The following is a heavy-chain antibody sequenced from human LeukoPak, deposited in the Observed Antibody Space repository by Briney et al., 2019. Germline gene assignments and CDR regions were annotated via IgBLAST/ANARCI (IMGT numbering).Heavy chain of an antibody. CDR3: ARQGRGSGWLAVDIDY. D-gene: IGHD6-19*01. Sequence: PSETLSLTCTVSGGSISSSSYYWGWIRQPPGKGLEWIGSIYYSGSTYYNPSLKSRVTISVDTSKNQFSLKLSSVTAADTAVYCCARQGRGSGWLAVDIDYWGQGTLVTVSS. CDR1: GGSISSSSYY. V-gene: IGHV4-39*01. J-gene: IGHJ4*02. CDR2: IYYSGST.